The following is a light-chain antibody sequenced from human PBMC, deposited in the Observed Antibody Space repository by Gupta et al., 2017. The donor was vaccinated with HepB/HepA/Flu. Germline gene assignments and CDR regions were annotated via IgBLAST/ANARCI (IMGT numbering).Light chain of an antibody. J-gene: IGKJ4*01. CDR3: QQRANGLT. CDR2: DAS. V-gene: IGKV3-11*01. CDR1: QSVSSY. Sequence: EIVLTQSPATLSLSPGERATLSCRASQSVSSYLGWYQQKPGQAPRLLIYDASNRATGIPARLSGSGSGTDFTLTISSLEPEDFAVYYCQQRANGLTFGGGTKVEIK.